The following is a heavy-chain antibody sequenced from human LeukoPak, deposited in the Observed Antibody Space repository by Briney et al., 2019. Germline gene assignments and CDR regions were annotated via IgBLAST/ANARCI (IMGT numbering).Heavy chain of an antibody. V-gene: IGHV3-23*01. CDR2: ISGSGGST. D-gene: IGHD3-3*01. J-gene: IGHJ4*02. CDR3: AKDFLYTYYFDY. CDR1: GFTFSSYA. Sequence: PGGSLRLSCAASGFTFSSYAMSWVRQAPGKGLEWVSAISGSGGSTYCADSVKGRFTISRDNSKNTLYLQMNSLRAEDTAVYYCAKDFLYTYYFDYWGQGTLVTVSS.